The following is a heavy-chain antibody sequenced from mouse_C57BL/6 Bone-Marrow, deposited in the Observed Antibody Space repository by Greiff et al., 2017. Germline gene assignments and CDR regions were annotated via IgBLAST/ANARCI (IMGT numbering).Heavy chain of an antibody. D-gene: IGHD1-1*01. CDR3: TTPFYYGSSFYWYFDV. CDR1: GFNIKDDY. V-gene: IGHV14-4*01. CDR2: IDPENGDT. J-gene: IGHJ1*03. Sequence: EVQLQESGAELVRPGASVKLSCTASGFNIKDDYMHWVKQRPEQGLEWIGLIDPENGDTEYASKFHGKATITADTSSNTAYLQLSSLTSEDTAVYYCTTPFYYGSSFYWYFDVWGTGTTVTVSS.